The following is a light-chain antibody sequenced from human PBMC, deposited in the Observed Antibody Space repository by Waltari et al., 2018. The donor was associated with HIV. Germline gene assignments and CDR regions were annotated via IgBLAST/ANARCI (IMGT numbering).Light chain of an antibody. CDR2: TLS. J-gene: IGKJ5*01. CDR1: QSLLDSDDGNTY. V-gene: IGKV2-40*01. Sequence: DIVMTQTPLSLPVTPGEPASISCRSSQSLLDSDDGNTYLDWYLQKPGQSQSQLLFCTLSYRASGVPDRFSGSGSGTDFTLKISRVEAEDVGVYYCIQRIEFPPTFGQGTRLEIK. CDR3: IQRIEFPPT.